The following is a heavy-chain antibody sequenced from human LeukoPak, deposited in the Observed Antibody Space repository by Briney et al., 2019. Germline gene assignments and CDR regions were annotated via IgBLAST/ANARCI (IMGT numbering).Heavy chain of an antibody. CDR1: GYTLTELS. J-gene: IGHJ4*02. D-gene: IGHD3-3*01. CDR2: FDPEDGET. CDR3: ATSVLSDEWLLILDY. V-gene: IGHV1-24*01. Sequence: ASVKVSCKVSGYTLTELSMHWVRQAPGKGLEWMGGFDPEDGETIYAQKFQGRVTMTEDTSTDTAYMELSSLRSEDTAVYYCATSVLSDEWLLILDYWGQRTLLTVSS.